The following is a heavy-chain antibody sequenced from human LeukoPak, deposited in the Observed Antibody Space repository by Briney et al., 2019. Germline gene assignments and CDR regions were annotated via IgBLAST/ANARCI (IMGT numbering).Heavy chain of an antibody. CDR3: ARTLRYFDWLLTGPYFDY. CDR1: GGSISSYY. J-gene: IGHJ4*02. D-gene: IGHD3-9*01. CDR2: IYYSGST. Sequence: KPSETLSLTCTVSGGSISSYYWSWIRQPPGKGLEWIGYIYYSGSTNYNPSLKSRVTISVDTSKNQFSLKLSSVTAAETAVYYCARTLRYFDWLLTGPYFDYWGQGTLVTVSS. V-gene: IGHV4-59*01.